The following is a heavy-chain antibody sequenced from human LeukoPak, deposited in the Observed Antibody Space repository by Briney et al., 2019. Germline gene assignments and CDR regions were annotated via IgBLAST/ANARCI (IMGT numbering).Heavy chain of an antibody. D-gene: IGHD3-22*01. CDR2: IRSKGYGGTT. J-gene: IGHJ4*02. V-gene: IGHV3-49*04. CDR3: TRDTYYYDSSGYSAEYYFDY. CDR1: GFTFGDYA. Sequence: GGSLRLSCTASGFTFGDYAMSWVRQAPGKGLEWVGFIRSKGYGGTTEYAASVKGRFTISRDDPKSIAYLQMNSLKTEHTAVYYCTRDTYYYDSSGYSAEYYFDYWGQGTLVTVSS.